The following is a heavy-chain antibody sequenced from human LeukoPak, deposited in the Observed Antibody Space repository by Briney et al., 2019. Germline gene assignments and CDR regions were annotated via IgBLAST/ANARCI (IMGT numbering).Heavy chain of an antibody. D-gene: IGHD3-3*01. V-gene: IGHV4-59*01. J-gene: IGHJ6*02. CDR3: ARGSSYYDFWSGYPYYYYGMDV. CDR2: IYYSGST. CDR1: GVSISSYY. Sequence: SETLSLTCTVSGVSISSYYWSWIRQPPGKGLEWIGYIYYSGSTNYNPSLKSRVTISVDTSKNQFSLKLSSVTAADTAVYYCARGSSYYDFWSGYPYYYYGMDVWGQGTTVTVSS.